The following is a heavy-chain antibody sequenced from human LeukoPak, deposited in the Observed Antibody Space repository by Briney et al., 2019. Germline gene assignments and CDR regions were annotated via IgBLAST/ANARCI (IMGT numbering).Heavy chain of an antibody. CDR3: ARDLEYTFDY. D-gene: IGHD2/OR15-2a*01. Sequence: PGGSLRLSCAASGFTFSHHYMHWVRQAPGKGLVWVARIDIDGGTGYADYVKGRFTISRDNAKNTVYLQMNSLRAEDTAVYYCARDLEYTFDYWGQGTSVTVSS. CDR1: GFTFSHHY. V-gene: IGHV3-74*01. CDR2: IDIDGGT. J-gene: IGHJ4*02.